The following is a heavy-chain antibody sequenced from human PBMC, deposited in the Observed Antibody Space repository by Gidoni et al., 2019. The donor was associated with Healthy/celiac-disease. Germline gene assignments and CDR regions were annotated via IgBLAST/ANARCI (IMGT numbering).Heavy chain of an antibody. CDR1: GYSFTSYW. CDR3: ARHPLGTGY. D-gene: IGHD1-1*01. V-gene: IGHV5-10-1*03. Sequence: EVQLAQSGAEVKKPGESLRISSKGFGYSFTSYWISWVRQLPGKGLGWMGRIDLSDSDTNYSPSVQGHVTISADKSISTAYLQWSSLKASDTAMYYCARHPLGTGYWGQGTLVTVSS. CDR2: IDLSDSDT. J-gene: IGHJ4*02.